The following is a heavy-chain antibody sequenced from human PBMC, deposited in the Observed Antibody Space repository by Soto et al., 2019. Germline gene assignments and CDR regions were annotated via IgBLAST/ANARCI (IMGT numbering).Heavy chain of an antibody. J-gene: IGHJ6*02. Sequence: ESGGGVVQPGRSLRLSCAASGFTFSSYAMHWVRQAPGKGLEWVAVISYDGSNKYYADSVKGRFTISRDNSKNTLYLQMNSLRAEDTAVYYCARPTPSDSSGYYRTYYYYYGMDVWGQGTTVTVSS. CDR2: ISYDGSNK. CDR1: GFTFSSYA. V-gene: IGHV3-30-3*01. CDR3: ARPTPSDSSGYYRTYYYYYGMDV. D-gene: IGHD3-22*01.